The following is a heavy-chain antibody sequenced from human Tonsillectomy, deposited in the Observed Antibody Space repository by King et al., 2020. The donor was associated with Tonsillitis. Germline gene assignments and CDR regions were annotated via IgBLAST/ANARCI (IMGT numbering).Heavy chain of an antibody. CDR1: GGSISSYY. Sequence: QLQESGPGLVKPSETLSLTCTVSGGSISSYYWSWIRQPPGKGLEWIGYNYHTGSTNYNPSLKSRVTISVDTSKNQFSLKLSSVTAADTAVYYCARTPRFMFRGVITPLGWFDPWGQGTLVTVSS. D-gene: IGHD3-10*01. CDR2: NYHTGST. J-gene: IGHJ5*02. V-gene: IGHV4-59*01. CDR3: ARTPRFMFRGVITPLGWFDP.